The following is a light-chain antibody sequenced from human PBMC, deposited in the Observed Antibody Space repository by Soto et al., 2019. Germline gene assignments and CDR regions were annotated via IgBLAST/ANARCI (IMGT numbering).Light chain of an antibody. CDR1: QSVNGNS. CDR3: QEYGNSPHT. Sequence: EIVLTQSPGTLSLSPGERGTLSCRASQSVNGNSLAWYQQKPGQAPRLLIYGASTRVTGIPDRFSGSGSGRDFTLTITRLEPEDFAVYYCQEYGNSPHTFGQGTKLEIK. V-gene: IGKV3-20*01. CDR2: GAS. J-gene: IGKJ2*01.